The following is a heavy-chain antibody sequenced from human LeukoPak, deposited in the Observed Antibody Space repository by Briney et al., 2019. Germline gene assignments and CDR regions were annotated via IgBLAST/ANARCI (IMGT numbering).Heavy chain of an antibody. V-gene: IGHV4-59*01. CDR1: GGSISTYH. J-gene: IGHJ4*02. CDR2: IYYSGST. CDR3: ARGLRSRDGYNYDYFDD. Sequence: SETLSLTCTASGGSISTYHWSWIRQPPGKGLEWIGNIYYSGSTNYNPSLKSRVTISVDTSKNQFSLKLSSVTAADTAVYYCARGLRSRDGYNYDYFDDWGQGTLVTVSS. D-gene: IGHD5-24*01.